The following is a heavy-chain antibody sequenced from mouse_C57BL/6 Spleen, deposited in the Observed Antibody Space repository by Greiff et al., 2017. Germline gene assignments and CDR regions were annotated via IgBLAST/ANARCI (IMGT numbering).Heavy chain of an antibody. Sequence: QVQLQQPGAELVRPGTSVKLSCKASGYTFTSYWMHWVKQRPGQGLEWIGVIDPSDSYTNYNQKFKGKATLTVDTSSSTAYMQLSSLTSEDSAVYYCARRGSLDYSNYDYAMDYWGQGTSVTVSS. V-gene: IGHV1-59*01. CDR2: IDPSDSYT. J-gene: IGHJ4*01. CDR3: ARRGSLDYSNYDYAMDY. CDR1: GYTFTSYW. D-gene: IGHD2-5*01.